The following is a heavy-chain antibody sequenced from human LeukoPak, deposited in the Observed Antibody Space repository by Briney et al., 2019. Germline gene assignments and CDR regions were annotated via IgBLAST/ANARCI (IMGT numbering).Heavy chain of an antibody. Sequence: PGGSLRLSCAASVFTFSIYSINCVREAPGKGVECVSYISSSGTTIYYADSGKGRFTISRDNAKNSLYLQMNSLRDEDTAVYYCARVWGLAVAGGEIEYWGQGTLVTVSS. V-gene: IGHV3-48*02. CDR1: VFTFSIYS. CDR2: ISSSGTTI. CDR3: ARVWGLAVAGGEIEY. J-gene: IGHJ4*02. D-gene: IGHD6-13*01.